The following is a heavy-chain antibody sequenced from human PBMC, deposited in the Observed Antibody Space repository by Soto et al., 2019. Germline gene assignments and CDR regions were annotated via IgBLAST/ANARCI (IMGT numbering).Heavy chain of an antibody. J-gene: IGHJ4*02. CDR3: ARGGTIAARQVYY. V-gene: IGHV4-59*01. D-gene: IGHD6-6*01. CDR1: GGSISSYY. Sequence: QVQLQESGPGLVKPSETLSLTCTVSGGSISSYYWSWIRQPPGKGLEWIGYIYYSGSTNYNPSLKSRVTISVDTSKNQFSLKLSSVTAADTAVYYCARGGTIAARQVYYWGQGTLVTVSS. CDR2: IYYSGST.